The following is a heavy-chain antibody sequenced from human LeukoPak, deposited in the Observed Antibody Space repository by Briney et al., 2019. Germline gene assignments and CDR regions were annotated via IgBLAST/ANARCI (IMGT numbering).Heavy chain of an antibody. CDR3: ARDGRGIVGADHYYYMDV. CDR1: GFNVNNNY. CDR2: IYIGGST. V-gene: IGHV3-53*01. J-gene: IGHJ6*03. D-gene: IGHD1-26*01. Sequence: PGGSLRLSCAASGFNVNNNYMNWVRQAPGEGLEWVSVIYIGGSTDYADSVKGRFTISRDDSKNTVYLQMNSLRAEDTAVYYCARDGRGIVGADHYYYMDVWGKGTTVTVSS.